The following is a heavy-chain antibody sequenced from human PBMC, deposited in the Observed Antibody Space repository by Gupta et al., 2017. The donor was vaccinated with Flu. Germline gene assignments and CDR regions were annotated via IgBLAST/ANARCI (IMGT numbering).Heavy chain of an antibody. CDR2: ISGSGGST. J-gene: IGHJ3*02. Sequence: EVQLLESGGGLVQPGGSLRLSCAASGFTFSSYAMSWVRQAPGKGLEWVSAISGSGGSTYYADSVKGRFTISRDNSKNTLYLQMNSLRAEDTAVYYCAKSMRITMIVVVLNAFDIWGQGTMVTVSS. D-gene: IGHD3-22*01. CDR1: GFTFSSYA. CDR3: AKSMRITMIVVVLNAFDI. V-gene: IGHV3-23*01.